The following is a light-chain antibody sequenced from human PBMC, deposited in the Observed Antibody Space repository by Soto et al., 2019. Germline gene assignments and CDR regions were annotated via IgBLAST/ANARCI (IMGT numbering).Light chain of an antibody. CDR3: QQYNDWPLT. V-gene: IGKV3-15*01. Sequence: EIVMTQSPATLSLSPGERATLSCRASQTIDNTLAWYQRKPGQAPRLLIYDASTRATGVPARFSGSGSGTDFTLTISSLQSEDSAVYYCQQYNDWPLTFGGGTKVDI. CDR2: DAS. J-gene: IGKJ4*01. CDR1: QTIDNT.